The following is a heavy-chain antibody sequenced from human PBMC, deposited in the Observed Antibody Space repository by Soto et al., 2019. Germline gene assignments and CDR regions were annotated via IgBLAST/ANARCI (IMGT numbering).Heavy chain of an antibody. V-gene: IGHV3-30-3*01. Sequence: GGSLRLSCAAYGFTLSSYAMHWVRQAPGKGLEWVAVISYDGSNKYYADSVKGRFTISRDNSKNTLYLQMNSLRAEDTAVYYCARVWTGVSTEPCYFDYWGQGTLVTVSS. D-gene: IGHD4-17*01. CDR1: GFTLSSYA. CDR3: ARVWTGVSTEPCYFDY. J-gene: IGHJ4*02. CDR2: ISYDGSNK.